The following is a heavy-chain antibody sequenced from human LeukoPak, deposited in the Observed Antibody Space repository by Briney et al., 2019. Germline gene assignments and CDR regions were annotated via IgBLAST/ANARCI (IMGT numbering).Heavy chain of an antibody. CDR1: GGSISSGDYY. D-gene: IGHD4-23*01. CDR3: APMTTVAAYFDY. J-gene: IGHJ4*02. V-gene: IGHV4-30-4*01. Sequence: SETLSLTCTVSGGSISSGDYYWSWIRQPPGKGLEWIGYIYYSGSTYYNPSLKSRVTISVDTSKNQFSLKLSSVTAADTAVYYCAPMTTVAAYFDYWGQGTLVTVSS. CDR2: IYYSGST.